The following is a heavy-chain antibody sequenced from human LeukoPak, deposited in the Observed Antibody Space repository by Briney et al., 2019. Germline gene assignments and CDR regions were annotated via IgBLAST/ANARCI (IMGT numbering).Heavy chain of an antibody. V-gene: IGHV3-23*01. CDR1: GFTFSSYA. D-gene: IGHD6-13*01. CDR3: AKVYSSSWSLNYYYYYGMDV. CDR2: ISGSGGST. J-gene: IGHJ6*02. Sequence: GGSLRLSCAASGFTFSSYAMSWVRQAPGKGLEWVSAISGSGGSTYYADSVKGRFTISRDNSENTLYLQMNSLRAEDTAVYYCAKVYSSSWSLNYYYYYGMDVWGQGTTVTVSS.